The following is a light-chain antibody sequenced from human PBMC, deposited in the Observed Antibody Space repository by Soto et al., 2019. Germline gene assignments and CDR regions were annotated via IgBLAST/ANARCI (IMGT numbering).Light chain of an antibody. V-gene: IGKV1-5*03. CDR2: KAS. J-gene: IGKJ1*01. CDR3: QHYNSYWT. Sequence: DIQMTQSPSTLSASVGERVTITCRASQSISSWLAWYQQQPGKAPKLLIYKASSLESGVPSRCSGSGSGTEFTLTIRSPQPDDVANYYCQHYNSYWTFGQGTKVEIK. CDR1: QSISSW.